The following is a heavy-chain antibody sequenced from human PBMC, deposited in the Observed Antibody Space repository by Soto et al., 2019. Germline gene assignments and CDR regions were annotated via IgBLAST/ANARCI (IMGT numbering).Heavy chain of an antibody. V-gene: IGHV4-59*01. J-gene: IGHJ6*01. Sequence: SGTLSISCTVCGGCISTYFWCWLRQSPGKELKWIGYIFYSDNTNYNPSLKSRVTISLDTYKNQLSLKLTSVTAADTAVYLCVRVVETYYYFWSGISQIYY. CDR2: IFYSDNT. CDR1: GGCISTYF. CDR3: VRVVETYYYFWSGISQIYY. D-gene: IGHD3-3*01.